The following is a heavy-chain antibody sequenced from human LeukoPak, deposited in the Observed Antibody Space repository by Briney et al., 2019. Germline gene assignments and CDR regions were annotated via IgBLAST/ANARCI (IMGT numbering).Heavy chain of an antibody. J-gene: IGHJ6*03. CDR3: ALATSYYYYMDV. V-gene: IGHV1-2*06. CDR2: INPNSGGT. CDR1: GYTFTGNY. Sequence: ASVKVSCKASGYTFTGNYMHWVRQAPGQGLEWMGRINPNSGGTKYAQKFQGRVTMTRDTSISTAYMELSRLRSDDTAVYYCALATSYYYYMDVWGKGTTVTVSS.